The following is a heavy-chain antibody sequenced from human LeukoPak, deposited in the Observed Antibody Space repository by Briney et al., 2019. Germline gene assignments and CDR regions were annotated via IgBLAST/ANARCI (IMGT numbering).Heavy chain of an antibody. CDR3: ARATNYYYYMDV. J-gene: IGHJ6*03. CDR1: GFTFSSYG. V-gene: IGHV3-33*01. CDR2: IWYDGGNK. Sequence: GRSLRLSCAASGFTFSSYGMHWVRQAPGKGLEWVAVIWYDGGNKYYADSVKGRFTISRDNSKNTLYLQMNSLRAEDTAVYYCARATNYYYYMDVWGKGTTVTVSS.